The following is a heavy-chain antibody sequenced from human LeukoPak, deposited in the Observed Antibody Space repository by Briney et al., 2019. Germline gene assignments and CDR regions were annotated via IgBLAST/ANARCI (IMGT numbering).Heavy chain of an antibody. V-gene: IGHV3-23*01. Sequence: PGRSLRLSCAASGFTFSSNAMSWVRQAPGKGLEWISAISGSGGNTYCADSVEGRFTVSRDNSKDTLYLQMSSLRAEDTAVYYCAKSQSGWYSFDYWGQGTLVTVSS. D-gene: IGHD6-19*01. CDR3: AKSQSGWYSFDY. CDR1: GFTFSSNA. CDR2: ISGSGGNT. J-gene: IGHJ4*02.